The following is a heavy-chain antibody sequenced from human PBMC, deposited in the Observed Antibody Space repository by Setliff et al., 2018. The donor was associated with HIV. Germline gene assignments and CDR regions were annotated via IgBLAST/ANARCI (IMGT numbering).Heavy chain of an antibody. V-gene: IGHV3-30*04. CDR3: ERVDVLLAYAANPRVGALDQ. Sequence: GGSLRLSCAVSGIIFSDYTMHWVRQAPGKGLEWVAVISHDGNKKYYADSVKGRFTISRDNSKNTLFLQMNSLRSADTGTYYCERVDVLLAYAANPRVGALDQWGQGTLVTVSS. D-gene: IGHD1-26*01. CDR1: GIIFSDYT. CDR2: ISHDGNKK. J-gene: IGHJ4*02.